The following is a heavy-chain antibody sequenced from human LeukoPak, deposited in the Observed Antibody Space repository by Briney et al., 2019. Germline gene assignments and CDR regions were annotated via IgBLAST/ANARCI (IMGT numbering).Heavy chain of an antibody. CDR1: GFNLQNYW. CDR3: VRGGWELDY. CDR2: IKEDGTQK. J-gene: IGHJ4*02. Sequence: GGSLRLSCAASGFNLQNYWMAWVRQAPGMGLEWVAHIKEDGTQKFYVDSVKGRFTISKDDAKNTLYLQMSSLRDEDTGIYYCVRGGWELDYWGQGTLVTVSS. D-gene: IGHD4-23*01. V-gene: IGHV3-7*03.